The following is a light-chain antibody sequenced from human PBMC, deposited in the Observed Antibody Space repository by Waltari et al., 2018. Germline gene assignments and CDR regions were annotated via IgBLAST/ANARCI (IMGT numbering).Light chain of an antibody. Sequence: QSVVTQPPSASGTPGQRVTISCSGSDSHIGNNFVFWYLQLPGTAPKLVIYRNTQRPSGVPDRFSGSKSGTSASLALSGLRSEDEGDYYCASWDDSLSTYIFGTGTKVTVL. CDR3: ASWDDSLSTYI. CDR2: RNT. V-gene: IGLV1-47*01. J-gene: IGLJ1*01. CDR1: DSHIGNNF.